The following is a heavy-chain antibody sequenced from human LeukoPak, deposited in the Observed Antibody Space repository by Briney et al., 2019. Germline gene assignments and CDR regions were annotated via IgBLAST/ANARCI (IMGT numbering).Heavy chain of an antibody. J-gene: IGHJ6*03. CDR1: GGSFSGYY. Sequence: SETLSLTCAVYGGSFSGYYWRWIRLPPGKGLEWIGEINHSGSTNYNPSLKSRVTISVDTSKNQFSLKLSSVTAADTAVYHCARHGTYGSGTYMDVWGKGTTVTISS. D-gene: IGHD3-10*01. CDR2: INHSGST. V-gene: IGHV4-34*01. CDR3: ARHGTYGSGTYMDV.